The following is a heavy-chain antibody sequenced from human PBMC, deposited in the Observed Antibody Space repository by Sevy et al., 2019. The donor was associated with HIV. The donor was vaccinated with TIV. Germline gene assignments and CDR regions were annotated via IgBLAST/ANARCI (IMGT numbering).Heavy chain of an antibody. V-gene: IGHV4-59*08. J-gene: IGHJ4*02. Sequence: SETLSLTCTVSGGSITSLYWNWIRQPPGKGLEWIANIYYNGHINYNPSLKSRVTSSLDTSNNQFSLRPSSVTAADTAMYYCAGENAWGRGYSWGQGTLVTVSS. CDR1: GGSITSLY. D-gene: IGHD1-26*01. CDR3: AGENAWGRGYS. CDR2: IYYNGHI.